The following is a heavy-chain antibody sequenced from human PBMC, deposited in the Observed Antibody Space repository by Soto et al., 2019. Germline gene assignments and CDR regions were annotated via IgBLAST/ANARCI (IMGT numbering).Heavy chain of an antibody. Sequence: QVQLVESGGGVVQPGRSLRLSCAASGFSFSSYGMHWVRQAPGKGLVWVAVIYYDGSNEYYSDSVKGRFTISRDNSKNTLYLQMNSLRVEDTAVYYCARWWNDEEWVETMDVWGQGTTVTVSS. CDR1: GFSFSSYG. V-gene: IGHV3-33*01. CDR2: IYYDGSNE. J-gene: IGHJ6*02. D-gene: IGHD1-1*01. CDR3: ARWWNDEEWVETMDV.